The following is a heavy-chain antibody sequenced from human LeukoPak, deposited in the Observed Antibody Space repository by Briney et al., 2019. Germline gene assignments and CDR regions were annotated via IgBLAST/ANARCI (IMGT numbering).Heavy chain of an antibody. V-gene: IGHV4-59*01. CDR2: IYYTGNT. D-gene: IGHD3-9*01. Sequence: SETLSLTCTVSGGSIINYYWSWIRQPPGKGLEWIGYIYYTGNTNYNPSLERRVTISVDRSKNQFSLKLNSVTAADTAVYYCARVADILTGYTLDYWGQGTLVTVSS. CDR3: ARVADILTGYTLDY. CDR1: GGSIINYY. J-gene: IGHJ4*02.